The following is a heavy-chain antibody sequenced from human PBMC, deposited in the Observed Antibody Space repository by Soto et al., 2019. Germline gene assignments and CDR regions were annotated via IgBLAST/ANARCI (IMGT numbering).Heavy chain of an antibody. CDR1: GMSISRSNW. V-gene: IGHV4-4*02. CDR3: ATDSTTAATTAFDI. J-gene: IGHJ3*02. D-gene: IGHD1-7*01. CDR2: IYHSGSI. Sequence: ASETMYITCAVPGMSISRSNWRNWVRQAPGKGLEWIGAIYHSGSINYNPSLESRVTISVDKSKNQFSLKLRSVTAADTAVYYCATDSTTAATTAFDIWGQGTMVTVSS.